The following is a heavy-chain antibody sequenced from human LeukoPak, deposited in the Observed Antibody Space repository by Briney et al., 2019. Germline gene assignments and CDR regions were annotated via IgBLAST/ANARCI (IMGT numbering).Heavy chain of an antibody. J-gene: IGHJ4*02. D-gene: IGHD1-1*01. V-gene: IGHV1-2*02. CDR2: INPNSGGT. CDR3: ARDYELGTPGMAYEYMDS. CDR1: GYTFTGYF. Sequence: GASVKVSCKASGYTFTGYFMHWVRQAPGQGVEWMGWINPNSGGTSYPQKFQGRVTMTRDTSISTVYMELGSLRSDDTAIYYCARDYELGTPGMAYEYMDSWGQGTLVTVSS.